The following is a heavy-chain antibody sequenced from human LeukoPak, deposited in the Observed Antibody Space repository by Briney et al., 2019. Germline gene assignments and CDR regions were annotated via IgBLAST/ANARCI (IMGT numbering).Heavy chain of an antibody. CDR2: IRSDGSNK. CDR3: ARILDSAWGELGY. CDR1: GFSFSSYG. J-gene: IGHJ4*02. D-gene: IGHD6-19*01. V-gene: IGHV3-30*02. Sequence: GGSLRLSCAGSGFSFSSYGMHWVRQAPGKGLEWMAFIRSDGSNKYYADSVKGRFTISRDNSKNTLYLQTNSLRAEDTAVYYCARILDSAWGELGYWGQGTLVTVSS.